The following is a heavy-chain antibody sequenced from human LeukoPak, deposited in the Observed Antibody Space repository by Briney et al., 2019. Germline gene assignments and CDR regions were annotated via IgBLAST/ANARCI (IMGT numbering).Heavy chain of an antibody. CDR2: IYSGGST. D-gene: IGHD6-19*01. Sequence: GESLRLSCAASGFTVSSNYMSWVRQAPGKGLEWVSVIYSGGSTYYADSVKGRFTISRDNSKNTLYLQMNSLRAEDTAVYYCARDLLEAVAGTVYYYYMDVWGKGTTVTVSS. CDR1: GFTVSSNY. V-gene: IGHV3-53*01. CDR3: ARDLLEAVAGTVYYYYMDV. J-gene: IGHJ6*03.